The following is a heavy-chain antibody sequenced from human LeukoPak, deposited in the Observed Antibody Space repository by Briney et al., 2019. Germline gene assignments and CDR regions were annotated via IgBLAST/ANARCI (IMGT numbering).Heavy chain of an antibody. CDR1: GFTFDDYA. CDR2: ISWNSGSI. J-gene: IGHJ4*02. CDR3: AKGNSLAAVATWDYFAY. D-gene: IGHD6-19*01. Sequence: GRSLRLSCAASGFTFDDYAMHWVRQAPGESLEWGSGISWNSGSIGYADSVKGRFTISRDNAKNSLYLQMNSLRAEDTAVYYCAKGNSLAAVATWDYFAYWGQGTLVTVSS. V-gene: IGHV3-9*01.